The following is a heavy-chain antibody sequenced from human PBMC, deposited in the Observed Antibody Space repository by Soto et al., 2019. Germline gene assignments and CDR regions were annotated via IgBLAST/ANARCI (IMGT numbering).Heavy chain of an antibody. CDR3: AKSVYSTGWTVFDY. J-gene: IGHJ4*02. CDR2: INWNGGST. V-gene: IGHV3-20*04. Sequence: PGGSLRLSCAAPIFTFDDYGMSWVRQAPGKGLEWVSGINWNGGSTGYADSVKGRFTISRDNAKNSLYLQMNSLRAEDTALYYCAKSVYSTGWTVFDYWGQGTLVTVLL. D-gene: IGHD6-19*01. CDR1: IFTFDDYG.